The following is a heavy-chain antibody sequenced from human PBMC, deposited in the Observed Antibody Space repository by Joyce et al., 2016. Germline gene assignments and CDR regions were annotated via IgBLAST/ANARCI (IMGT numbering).Heavy chain of an antibody. D-gene: IGHD6-6*01. CDR2: IFPADSDT. V-gene: IGHV5-51*01. J-gene: IGHJ5*02. Sequence: EVQLVQSGAQVKKAGDSLKIACQGSGYTFTSHSIAWVRQTPGKGLEEMGIIFPADSDTTYSPSFQGQVTISADKATDTAYIQWGSLKASDTAIYYCTRLASSGFDRWGQGTLLTVSS. CDR1: GYTFTSHS. CDR3: TRLASSGFDR.